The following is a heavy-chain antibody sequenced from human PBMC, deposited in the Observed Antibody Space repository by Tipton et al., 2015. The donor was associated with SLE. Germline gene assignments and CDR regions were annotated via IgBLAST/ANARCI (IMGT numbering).Heavy chain of an antibody. J-gene: IGHJ6*03. CDR2: IYYSRSA. CDR3: ARGKSIDYYYYYVDV. D-gene: IGHD2/OR15-2a*01. V-gene: IGHV4-59*08. Sequence: TLSLTCTVSGGSISSYYWSWIRQSPGEGLEWIGYIYYSRSANYNPSLKSQVTMSVDRSKNQFSLKLNSVTAADTAVYYCARGKSIDYYYYYVDVWGEGTTVTVSS. CDR1: GGSISSYY.